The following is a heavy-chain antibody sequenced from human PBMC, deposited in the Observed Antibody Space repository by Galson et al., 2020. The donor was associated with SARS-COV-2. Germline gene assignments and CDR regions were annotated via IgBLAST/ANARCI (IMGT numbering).Heavy chain of an antibody. CDR1: GYTFTGYY. CDR3: ARAGRWGVYYYYGVDV. CDR2: INPNSGGI. D-gene: IGHD3-10*01. V-gene: IGHV1-2*02. Sequence: GESLKISCKASGYTFTGYYMHWVRQAPGQGLEWMGWINPNSGGINYAQKFQGRVTMTRDTSISTAYMELSRLRSDDTAVYYCARAGRWGVYYYYGVDVWGKGTTVTVSS. J-gene: IGHJ6*04.